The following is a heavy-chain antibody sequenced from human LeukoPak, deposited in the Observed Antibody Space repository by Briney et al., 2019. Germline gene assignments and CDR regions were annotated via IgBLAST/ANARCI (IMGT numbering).Heavy chain of an antibody. Sequence: SETLSLTCTVSGDSISSSRYYWGWIRQPPGKGLEWIASVYHSGSTSYNPSLKSRLTISVHKSKNQFSLKLSSVTAADTAVYYCARDTALFRAYDIWGQGTLVTVSS. V-gene: IGHV4-39*07. CDR2: VYHSGST. CDR3: ARDTALFRAYDI. CDR1: GDSISSSRYY. J-gene: IGHJ3*02.